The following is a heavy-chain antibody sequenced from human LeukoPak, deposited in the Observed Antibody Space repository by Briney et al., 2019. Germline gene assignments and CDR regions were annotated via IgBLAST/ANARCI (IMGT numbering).Heavy chain of an antibody. CDR3: AKPYYSYSGSYDY. D-gene: IGHD3-10*01. CDR2: ISASAVHI. V-gene: IGHV3-23*01. J-gene: IGHJ4*02. CDR1: GFTFSSYA. Sequence: GGSLRLSCAASGFTFSSYAMSWVRRAPGKGLEWVSVISASAVHIFYADSVKGRFTISRDNSKNTLYLQMNSLRAEDTAVYYCAKPYYSYSGSYDYWGQGTLVTVSS.